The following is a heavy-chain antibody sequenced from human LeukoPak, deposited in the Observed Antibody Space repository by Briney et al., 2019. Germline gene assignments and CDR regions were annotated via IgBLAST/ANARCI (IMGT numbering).Heavy chain of an antibody. Sequence: SETLSLTCTVSGGSISSGGYYWSWIRQPPGKGLEWIGYIYYSGSTYYNPSLKSRVTISVDTSKNQFSLKLSSVTAADTAVYYCARDRTTVVTKFDYWGQGTLVTVSS. D-gene: IGHD4-23*01. CDR3: ARDRTTVVTKFDY. CDR2: IYYSGST. V-gene: IGHV4-31*03. J-gene: IGHJ4*02. CDR1: GGSISSGGYY.